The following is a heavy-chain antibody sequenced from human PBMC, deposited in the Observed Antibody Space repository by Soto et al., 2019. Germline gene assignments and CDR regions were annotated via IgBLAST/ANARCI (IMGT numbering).Heavy chain of an antibody. V-gene: IGHV4-31*03. D-gene: IGHD5-12*01. Sequence: PSETLSLTCTVSGASISGGRSYWSWLPQHPGKGLEWIGYMFYSGSTYYHPSLKSRVNISADTSKNQFSLRLTSVTPADTAVYYCARDNGYGHFDSWGQGTLVTVSS. CDR2: MFYSGST. J-gene: IGHJ4*02. CDR3: ARDNGYGHFDS. CDR1: GASISGGRSY.